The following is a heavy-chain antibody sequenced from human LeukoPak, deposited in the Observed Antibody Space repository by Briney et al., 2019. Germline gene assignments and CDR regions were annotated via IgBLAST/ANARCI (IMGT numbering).Heavy chain of an antibody. CDR1: GDSISSSSYY. J-gene: IGHJ4*02. CDR3: ARVDYGGPISYFDY. CDR2: IFYSGST. Sequence: EPSETLSLTCTVSGDSISSSSYYWGWIRQPPGKGLEWIGSIFYSGSTYYNPSLKIRVTISVDTSKNQFSLKLSSVTAADTAVYYCARVDYGGPISYFDYWGQGTLVTVSS. D-gene: IGHD4-23*01. V-gene: IGHV4-39*07.